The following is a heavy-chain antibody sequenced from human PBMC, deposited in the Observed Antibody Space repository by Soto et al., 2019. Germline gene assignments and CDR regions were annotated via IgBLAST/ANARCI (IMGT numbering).Heavy chain of an antibody. Sequence: ASVKVSCKASGYTFTSYAMHWVRQAPGHRLEWMGWVNAGNGNTKYSQKFQGRVTITRDTSASTAYMELSSLRSEDTAVYYCARVGDYYDSSVESGAFDIWGQGTMVTVSS. CDR3: ARVGDYYDSSVESGAFDI. CDR2: VNAGNGNT. J-gene: IGHJ3*02. CDR1: GYTFTSYA. D-gene: IGHD3-22*01. V-gene: IGHV1-3*01.